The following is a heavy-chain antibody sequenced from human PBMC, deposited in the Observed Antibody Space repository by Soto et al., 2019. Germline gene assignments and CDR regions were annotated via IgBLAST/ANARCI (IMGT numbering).Heavy chain of an antibody. CDR2: IYYSGDT. CDR3: ARQAAKTTARWFDP. V-gene: IGHV4-59*08. CDR1: GGSISSYY. Sequence: QVQLQESGPGLVKPSETLSLTCTVSGGSISSYYWSWIRQPPGKGLEWIGYIYYSGDTNYNPSLKSRVTISVDMSKNQFSLKLSSVTAADTAVYYCARQAAKTTARWFDPWGQGTLVTVSS. D-gene: IGHD4-4*01. J-gene: IGHJ5*02.